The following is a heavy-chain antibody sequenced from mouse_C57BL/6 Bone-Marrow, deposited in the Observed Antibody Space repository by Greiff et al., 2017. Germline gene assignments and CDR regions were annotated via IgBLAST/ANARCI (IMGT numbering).Heavy chain of an antibody. V-gene: IGHV1-42*01. Sequence: VKLKESGPELVKPGASVKISCKASGYSFTGYYMNWVKQSPEKSLAWIGEITPSTGGTTYNQKFKAKATVTVHTSSSTAYMQLKSLTSEDSAVYYCAITGGYFDVWGTWTTVTVSS. CDR1: GYSFTGYY. CDR3: AITGGYFDV. D-gene: IGHD4-1*01. J-gene: IGHJ1*03. CDR2: ITPSTGGT.